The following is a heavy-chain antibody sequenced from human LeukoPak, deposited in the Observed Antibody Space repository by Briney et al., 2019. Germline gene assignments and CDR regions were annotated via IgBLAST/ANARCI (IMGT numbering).Heavy chain of an antibody. Sequence: GGSLRLSCAASGFTFSYHPMHWVRQAPGKGLEWVAVISFDGITKYYADSVKGRFTISRDNSKDTLYLQMNSLRAEDTAVYYCANRGGPSTVTTRYFNYWGQGTLVIVSS. D-gene: IGHD4-17*01. CDR1: GFTFSYHP. V-gene: IGHV3-30*04. CDR2: ISFDGITK. CDR3: ANRGGPSTVTTRYFNY. J-gene: IGHJ4*02.